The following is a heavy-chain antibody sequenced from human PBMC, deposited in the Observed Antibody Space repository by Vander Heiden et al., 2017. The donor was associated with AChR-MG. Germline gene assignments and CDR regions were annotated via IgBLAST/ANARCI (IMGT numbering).Heavy chain of an antibody. V-gene: IGHV1-18*01. CDR2: ISAYNGNT. CDR1: DYIFTRYG. CDR3: ARGFRDSTAFDI. Sequence: QAQLVQSGGEMTKPGASAKVSFKASDYIFTRYGISWERQAPGQGLEWMGWISAYNGNTDYGQKFQGRVTRTTDTSTRIAYMELRSLRSDDTAIYYCARGFRDSTAFDIWGLGTMVTVSS. J-gene: IGHJ3*02.